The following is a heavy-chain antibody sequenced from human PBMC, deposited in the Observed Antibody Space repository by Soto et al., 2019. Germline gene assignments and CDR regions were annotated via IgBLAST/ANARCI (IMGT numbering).Heavy chain of an antibody. J-gene: IGHJ4*02. D-gene: IGHD3-10*01. Sequence: GESLKISCKGSGYKFTNYWIGWVRQMPGKGLEWLGLIYPGDSDTRYSPYFQGQVTISADKSISTAYLQWSSLKASDTAIFYCALVVRGVTTEAHYFDYWGQGTLVTVSS. CDR1: GYKFTNYW. V-gene: IGHV5-51*01. CDR3: ALVVRGVTTEAHYFDY. CDR2: IYPGDSDT.